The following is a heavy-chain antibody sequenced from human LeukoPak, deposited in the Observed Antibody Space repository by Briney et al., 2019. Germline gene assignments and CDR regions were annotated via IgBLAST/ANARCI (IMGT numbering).Heavy chain of an antibody. CDR2: IKQDRSEK. CDR3: AKGGPEPYSSSWYGSGY. D-gene: IGHD6-13*01. Sequence: GGSLRLSCAASGFTFSNYWMNWVRQAPGKGLEWVANIKQDRSEKYYVDSVKGRFTISRDNGKNSLYLQMNSLRAEDTALYYCAKGGPEPYSSSWYGSGYWGQGTLVTVSS. V-gene: IGHV3-7*03. CDR1: GFTFSNYW. J-gene: IGHJ4*02.